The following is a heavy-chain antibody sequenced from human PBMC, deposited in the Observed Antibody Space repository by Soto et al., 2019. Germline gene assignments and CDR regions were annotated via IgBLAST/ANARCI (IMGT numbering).Heavy chain of an antibody. D-gene: IGHD5-18*01. CDR1: GFTFSSYA. CDR3: ARELYSYGPHFDY. CDR2: ISYDGSNK. V-gene: IGHV3-30-3*01. Sequence: GGSLRLSCAASGFTFSSYAMHWVRQAPCKGLEWVAVISYDGSNKYYADSVKGRFTISRDNSKNTLYLQMNSLRAEDTAVYYCARELYSYGPHFDYWGQGTLVTVSS. J-gene: IGHJ4*02.